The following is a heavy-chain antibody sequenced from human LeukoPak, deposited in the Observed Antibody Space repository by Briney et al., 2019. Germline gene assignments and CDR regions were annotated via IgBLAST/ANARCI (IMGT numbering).Heavy chain of an antibody. V-gene: IGHV3-74*01. J-gene: IGHJ3*01. CDR3: AKEDWIVGPTMGDDAFDV. D-gene: IGHD1-26*01. CDR2: INSDGSST. CDR1: GFTFSSYW. Sequence: PGGSLRLSCAASGFTFSSYWMHWVRQAPGKGLVWVSRINSDGSSTSYADSVKGRFTISRDNSKNTLYLQMNSLRAEDTAIYYCAKEDWIVGPTMGDDAFDVWGQGTVVTVSP.